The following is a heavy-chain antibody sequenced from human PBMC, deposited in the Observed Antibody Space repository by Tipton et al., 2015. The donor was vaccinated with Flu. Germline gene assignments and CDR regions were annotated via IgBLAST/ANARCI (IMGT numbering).Heavy chain of an antibody. Sequence: SLRLSCEASGFSFSTYWMHWVRQAPGKGLEWVSRINSDGSSTSYADSVKGRITISRDTAKNTLFLQMNSLRAEDTAVYYCAKVQLLADDVFDIWGQGTMVTVSS. CDR2: INSDGSST. J-gene: IGHJ3*02. CDR1: GFSFSTYW. CDR3: AKVQLLADDVFDI. V-gene: IGHV3-74*01. D-gene: IGHD4-11*01.